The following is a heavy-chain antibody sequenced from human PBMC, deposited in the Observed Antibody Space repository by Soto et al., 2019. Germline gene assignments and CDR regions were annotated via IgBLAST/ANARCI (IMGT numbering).Heavy chain of an antibody. CDR1: VFTFDDYT. D-gene: IGHD1-1*01. V-gene: IGHV3-43*01. CDR2: ISWDGDSA. CDR3: AKGTRGNSPELDF. J-gene: IGHJ4*02. Sequence: PGGSLRLSCAASVFTFDDYTMHLVRQTPGKGLEWVSLISWDGDSAYYADSVMGRLTISRDNSKNSLFLQMNNVRAEDAALYFCAKGTRGNSPELDFGGQGTLVNVSS.